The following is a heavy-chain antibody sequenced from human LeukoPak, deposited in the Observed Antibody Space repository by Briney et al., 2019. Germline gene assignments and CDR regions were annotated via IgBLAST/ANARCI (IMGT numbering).Heavy chain of an antibody. J-gene: IGHJ6*02. Sequence: RAGGSLRLSCAASGFTFSSYAMHWVRQAPGKGLEWVAVISYDGSNKYYADSVKGRFTISRDNSKNTLFLQMNSLRTEDTAVYYCAREYYYYGMDVWGQGTTVTVSS. CDR2: ISYDGSNK. CDR3: AREYYYYGMDV. CDR1: GFTFSSYA. V-gene: IGHV3-30-3*01.